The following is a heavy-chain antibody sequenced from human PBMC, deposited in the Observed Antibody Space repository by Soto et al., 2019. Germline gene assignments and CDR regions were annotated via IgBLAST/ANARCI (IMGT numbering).Heavy chain of an antibody. Sequence: ASVKVSCKASGYTFTSYDINWVRQATGQGLEKMGWMNPNSGNTGYAQKFQGRVTMTRNTSISTAYMQLSSLRSEDTAVYYCARVFGYCSGGSCYWLDRWGQGTLGTVSS. CDR2: MNPNSGNT. V-gene: IGHV1-8*01. CDR3: ARVFGYCSGGSCYWLDR. D-gene: IGHD2-15*01. J-gene: IGHJ5*02. CDR1: GYTFTSYD.